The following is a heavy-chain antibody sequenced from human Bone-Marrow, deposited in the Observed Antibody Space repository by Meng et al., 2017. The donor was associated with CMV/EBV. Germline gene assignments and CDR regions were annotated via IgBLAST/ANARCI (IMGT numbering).Heavy chain of an antibody. CDR3: ARGAYLPPGYYYGMDV. D-gene: IGHD1-26*01. CDR2: IYSGGST. V-gene: IGHV3-66*02. Sequence: GESLKISCAASGFTVSSNYMSWVRQAPGKGLEWVSVIYSGGSTYYADSVKGRFTISRDNSKNTLYLQMNSLRAEDTAVYYCARGAYLPPGYYYGMDVWGQGTTVTVSS. J-gene: IGHJ6*02. CDR1: GFTVSSNY.